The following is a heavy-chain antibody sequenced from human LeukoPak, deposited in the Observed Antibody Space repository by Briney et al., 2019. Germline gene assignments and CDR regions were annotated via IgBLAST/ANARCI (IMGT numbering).Heavy chain of an antibody. CDR2: IRYDGSNK. D-gene: IGHD3-10*01. V-gene: IGHV3-30*02. CDR3: AKDRGFGVFFQYYFHY. Sequence: PGGSLRLSCAASGFTFSSYGMHWVRQAPGKGLEWVAFIRYDGSNKYYADSVKGRFTISRDNSKNTLYLQMNSLRAEDTAVYYCAKDRGFGVFFQYYFHYWGQGTLVTVSS. J-gene: IGHJ4*02. CDR1: GFTFSSYG.